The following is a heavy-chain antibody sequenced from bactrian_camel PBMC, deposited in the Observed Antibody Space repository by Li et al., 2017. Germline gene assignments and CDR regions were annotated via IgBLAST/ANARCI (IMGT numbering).Heavy chain of an antibody. D-gene: IGHD5*01. Sequence: HVQLVESGGGSVKAGETLTLSCTTQDFTLDRSDMAWYRQGTGNECEVVSSISAGGSPYYINSVKGRFTISRDNAKNTLFLELNSLTTDDTAMYYCTKGENSDALGYPQYWGQGTQVTVS. J-gene: IGHJ4*01. V-gene: IGHV3S55*01. CDR2: ISAGGSP. CDR3: TKGENSDALGYPQY. CDR1: DFTLDRSD.